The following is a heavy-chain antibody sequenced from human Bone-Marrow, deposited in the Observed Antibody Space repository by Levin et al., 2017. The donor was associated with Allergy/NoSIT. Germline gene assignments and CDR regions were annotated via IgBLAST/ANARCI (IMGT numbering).Heavy chain of an antibody. J-gene: IGHJ4*02. CDR3: ARVYPPYYFDS. V-gene: IGHV4-59*11. D-gene: IGHD3-16*02. Sequence: SQTLSLTCTVPGGSISSHSWSWIRQPPGKGLESIGHISYTGNTNYNPSLESRVTISIDTSKTHFSLQLRSVTAADTAMYFCARVYPPYYFDSWGQGTLVTVSS. CDR1: GGSISSHS. CDR2: ISYTGNT.